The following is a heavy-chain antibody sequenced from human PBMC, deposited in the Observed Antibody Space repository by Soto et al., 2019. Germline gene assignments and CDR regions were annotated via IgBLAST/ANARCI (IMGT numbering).Heavy chain of an antibody. CDR1: GFTFSDHF. CDR2: TASRAESYTT. Sequence: EVQLVESGGGLVQPGGSLRLSCAASGFTFSDHFMDWVRQAPGKGLEWGCRTASRAESYTTGYAASVKGRFTISRDDSKNSLYLQMNSLKTEDTAVYYCGRGYCTGSNCPRAHYGLDVWGQGTTVIVSS. V-gene: IGHV3-72*01. D-gene: IGHD2-8*02. J-gene: IGHJ6*02. CDR3: GRGYCTGSNCPRAHYGLDV.